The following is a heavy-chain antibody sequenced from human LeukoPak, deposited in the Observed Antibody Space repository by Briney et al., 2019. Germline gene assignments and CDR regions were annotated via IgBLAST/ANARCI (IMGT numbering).Heavy chain of an antibody. V-gene: IGHV1-2*04. J-gene: IGHJ4*02. CDR3: ARGTPRNQLLLYHFDY. D-gene: IGHD2-2*02. CDR2: INPNSGGT. Sequence: ASVKVSCKASGYTFTGYYMHWVRQAPGQGLEWMGWINPNSGGTNYAQKFQGWVTMTRDTSISTAYMELSRLRSDDTAVYYCARGTPRNQLLLYHFDYWGQGTLVIVSS. CDR1: GYTFTGYY.